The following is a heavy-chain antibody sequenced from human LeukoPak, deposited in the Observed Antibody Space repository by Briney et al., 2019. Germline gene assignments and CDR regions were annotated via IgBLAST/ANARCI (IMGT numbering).Heavy chain of an antibody. CDR2: IRYDGSNK. Sequence: GGSLRLSCAASGFTFSSFGMHWVRQAPGKGLEWLAFIRYDGSNKYYADSVKGRFTISRDNSKNTLYLQMNSLRAEDTAVYYCARSRIVGATTDFDYWGQGTLVTVSS. CDR3: ARSRIVGATTDFDY. J-gene: IGHJ4*02. D-gene: IGHD1-26*01. CDR1: GFTFSSFG. V-gene: IGHV3-30*02.